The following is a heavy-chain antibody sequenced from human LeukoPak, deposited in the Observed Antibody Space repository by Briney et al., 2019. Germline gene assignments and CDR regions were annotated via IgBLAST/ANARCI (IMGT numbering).Heavy chain of an antibody. V-gene: IGHV3-15*01. D-gene: IGHD3-10*01. CDR1: GFSFSKAW. CDR2: IKSKTDGGTT. CDR3: TGSFGELGFFAY. J-gene: IGHJ4*02. Sequence: GGSLRLSCAASGFSFSKAWMSWVRQAPGKGPEWVGRIKSKTDGGTTDHAAPVKGRFSISRDDSKSTLYLQMDSLKTEDTAVYYCTGSFGELGFFAYWGQGTLVTVSS.